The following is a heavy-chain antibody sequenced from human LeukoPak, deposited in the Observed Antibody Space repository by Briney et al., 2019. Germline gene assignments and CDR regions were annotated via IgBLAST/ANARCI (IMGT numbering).Heavy chain of an antibody. CDR2: IYYSGIT. J-gene: IGHJ4*02. V-gene: IGHV4-39*01. Sequence: PSETLSLTCTVSGGSISSGTYYWGWIRQPPGKGLQWIGTIYYSGITYYNPSLKSRVTISVDTSRNEFSLKLSSVTDADTAVYYCARGTAYFDIDYWGQGTLVTVSS. CDR1: GGSISSGTYY. D-gene: IGHD3-9*01. CDR3: ARGTAYFDIDY.